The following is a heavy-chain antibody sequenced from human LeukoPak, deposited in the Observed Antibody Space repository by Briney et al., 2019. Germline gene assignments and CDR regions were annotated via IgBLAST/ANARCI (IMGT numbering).Heavy chain of an antibody. CDR1: GGSISSYY. CDR3: ARTPPTYDFWSGYYRQDWFDP. D-gene: IGHD3-3*01. V-gene: IGHV4-59*08. J-gene: IGHJ5*02. Sequence: PSETLSLTCTVSGGSISSYYWSWIRQPPGKGLERIGYIYYSGSTNYNPSLKSRVTISVDTSKNQFSLKLSSVTAADTAVYYCARTPPTYDFWSGYYRQDWFDPWGQGTLVTVSS. CDR2: IYYSGST.